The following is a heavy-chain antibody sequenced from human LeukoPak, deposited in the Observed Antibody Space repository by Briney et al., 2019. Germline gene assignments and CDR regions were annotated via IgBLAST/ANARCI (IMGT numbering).Heavy chain of an antibody. V-gene: IGHV3-23*01. J-gene: IGHJ4*02. CDR3: AKDFHFRGVIGTIDY. CDR2: ISGSGGST. Sequence: GGSLRLSCAASGFTFSSYAMSWVRQAPGKGLEWVSAISGSGGSTYYAGSVKGRFTISRDNSKNTLYLQMNSLRAEDTAVYYCAKDFHFRGVIGTIDYWGQGTLVTVFS. CDR1: GFTFSSYA. D-gene: IGHD3-10*01.